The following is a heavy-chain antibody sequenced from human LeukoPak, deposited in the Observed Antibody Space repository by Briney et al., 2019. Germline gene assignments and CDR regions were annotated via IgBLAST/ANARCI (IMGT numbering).Heavy chain of an antibody. CDR2: MNSDGRTT. CDR1: GFTFGTYL. Sequence: GGSLRLSCAASGFTFGTYLMHWVRQAPGKGLVWVSRMNSDGRTTNYADSVKGRFTISRDNARSTLYLQMNSLRVDDTAVYYCATGGRYYLDNWGQGTLVTDSS. CDR3: ATGGRYYLDN. J-gene: IGHJ4*02. V-gene: IGHV3-74*01.